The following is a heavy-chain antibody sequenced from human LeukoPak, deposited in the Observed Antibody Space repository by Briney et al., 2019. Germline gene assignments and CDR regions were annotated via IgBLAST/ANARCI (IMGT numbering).Heavy chain of an antibody. J-gene: IGHJ4*02. Sequence: GGSLRLSCAASGFTFSSYSMNWVRQAPGKGLEWVANIKKDGSPNYYVDSVKGRFTISKDNAKNSLYLQMNSLRAEDTAVYYCATENYGSLAGWGQGTLVTVSS. CDR1: GFTFSSYS. CDR2: IKKDGSPN. CDR3: ATENYGSLAG. V-gene: IGHV3-7*01. D-gene: IGHD2-15*01.